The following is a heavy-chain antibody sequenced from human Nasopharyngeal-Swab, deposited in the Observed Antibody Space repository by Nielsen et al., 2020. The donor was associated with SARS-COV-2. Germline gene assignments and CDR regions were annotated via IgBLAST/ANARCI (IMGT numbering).Heavy chain of an antibody. J-gene: IGHJ4*02. V-gene: IGHV3-23*01. CDR2: ISSSGNT. D-gene: IGHD2-8*02. CDR1: AFTLVYYS. Sequence: GESLKISCDVSAFTLVYYSMNWVRQAPGKGPEWVATISSSGNTHYSDSAKGRFSISTDKSKTAFYLQMTSLRAEDTALYYCALWSQNHFDYWGRGTQVTVSS. CDR3: ALWSQNHFDY.